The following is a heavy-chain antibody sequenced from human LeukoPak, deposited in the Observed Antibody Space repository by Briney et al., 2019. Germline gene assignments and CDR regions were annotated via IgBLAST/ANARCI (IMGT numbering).Heavy chain of an antibody. J-gene: IGHJ4*02. V-gene: IGHV4-30-4*01. Sequence: PSETLSLTCTVSGGSISSGDYYWSWIRQPPGKGLEWIGYIYYSGGTYYSPSLKSRVIISLDTSENQFSLTLSSVTAADTAVYYCAKGNPFYDYWGQGTLVTVSS. CDR2: IYYSGGT. D-gene: IGHD5/OR15-5a*01. CDR1: GGSISSGDYY. CDR3: AKGNPFYDY.